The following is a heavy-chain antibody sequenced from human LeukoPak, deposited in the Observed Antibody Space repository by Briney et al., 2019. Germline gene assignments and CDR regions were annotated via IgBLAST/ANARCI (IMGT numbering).Heavy chain of an antibody. CDR1: GGSVSSGSYY. CDR2: IYYSGST. V-gene: IGHV4-61*01. CDR3: ARDRSSSGYCSSTSCYDDAFDI. D-gene: IGHD2-2*03. J-gene: IGHJ3*02. Sequence: PSETLSPTCTVSGGSVSSGSYYWSWIRQPPGKGLEWIGYIYYSGSTNYNPSLKSRVTISVDTSKNQFSLKLSSVTAADTAVYYCARDRSSSGYCSSTSCYDDAFDIWGQGTMVTVSS.